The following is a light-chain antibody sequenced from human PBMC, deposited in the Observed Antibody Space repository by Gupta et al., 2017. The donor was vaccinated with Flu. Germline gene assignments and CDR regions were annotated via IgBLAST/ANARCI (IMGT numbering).Light chain of an antibody. J-gene: IGLJ1*01. CDR1: RSNHGGGSD. Sequence: QSVLTPPPSVAGAPWQRVTVPCTGRRSNHGGGSDVHWYQHVPGSAPKLLIYGDTYRPSGVPDRFSGSKSGSSASLAITGLQAENEADYYCQSYDSSLRGYVFGSGTKVTAL. CDR3: QSYDSSLRGYV. V-gene: IGLV1-40*01. CDR2: GDT.